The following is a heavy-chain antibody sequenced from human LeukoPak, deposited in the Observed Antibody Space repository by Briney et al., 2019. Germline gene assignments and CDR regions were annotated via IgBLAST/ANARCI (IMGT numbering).Heavy chain of an antibody. V-gene: IGHV3-23*01. J-gene: IGHJ4*02. CDR2: VSVNGGTT. D-gene: IGHD3-10*01. Sequence: GGSLRLSCAASGFTFSCCALSWVRQAPGKGLEWVSTVSVNGGTTYYADSVKGRFTISRDNSKNTLYLQMNSLRAEDTAVYFCAKELHGSGNYAFDYWGQGTLVPVSS. CDR1: GFTFSCCA. CDR3: AKELHGSGNYAFDY.